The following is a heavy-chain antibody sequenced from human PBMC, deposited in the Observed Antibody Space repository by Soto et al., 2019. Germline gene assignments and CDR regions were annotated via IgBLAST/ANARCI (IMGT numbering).Heavy chain of an antibody. CDR3: ACAPPGYYSRFGDYYYGMDV. CDR2: IIPIFGTA. J-gene: IGHJ6*02. Sequence: GASVKVSCKASGGTFSSYAISWVRQAPGQGLEWMGGIIPIFGTANYAQKFQGRVTIIADESTSTAYMELSSLKSEDTAVYYFACAPPGYYSRFGDYYYGMDVWGQGTTVTVSS. V-gene: IGHV1-69*13. D-gene: IGHD3-9*01. CDR1: GGTFSSYA.